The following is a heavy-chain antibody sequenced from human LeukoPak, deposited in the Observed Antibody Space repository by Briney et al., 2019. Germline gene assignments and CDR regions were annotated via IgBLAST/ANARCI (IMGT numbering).Heavy chain of an antibody. CDR1: GYTFTSYD. CDR3: ARDLHMIRGVNYGMDV. Sequence: GASVKVSCKASGYTFTSYDINWVRQATGQGLEWMGWISAYNDNTKYAQKFQGRLTMTTDTSTSTAYMELRSLRSDDTAVFYCARDLHMIRGVNYGMDVWGQGTTVTVSS. J-gene: IGHJ6*02. D-gene: IGHD3-10*01. CDR2: ISAYNDNT. V-gene: IGHV1-18*01.